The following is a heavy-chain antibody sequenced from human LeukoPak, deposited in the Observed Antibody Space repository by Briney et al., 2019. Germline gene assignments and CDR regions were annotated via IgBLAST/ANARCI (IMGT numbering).Heavy chain of an antibody. Sequence: GGSLRLSCAASGFTIGGFAMTWVRQAPGKGLEWVSAISGSGGSTYYADSVKGRFTISRDNSKNTLYLQMNSLRAEDTAVYYCAKIYSSSWYYFDYWGQGTLVTVSS. CDR1: GFTIGGFA. CDR3: AKIYSSSWYYFDY. J-gene: IGHJ4*02. V-gene: IGHV3-23*01. D-gene: IGHD6-13*01. CDR2: ISGSGGST.